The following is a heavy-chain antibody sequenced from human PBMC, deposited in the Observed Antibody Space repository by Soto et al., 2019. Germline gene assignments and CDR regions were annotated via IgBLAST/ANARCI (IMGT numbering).Heavy chain of an antibody. J-gene: IGHJ4*02. Sequence: QVQLQESGPGLVKPSETLSLTCAVSGDSISTYYCMWIRQPPGKGLESIGYLYYGRSANYNPSLKSRVTLSVDTSTNQCSLTLSSMTAADTAVYYCTLRSMAVVPEYWGQGTLVTVSS. V-gene: IGHV4-59*01. CDR3: TLRSMAVVPEY. CDR2: LYYGRSA. D-gene: IGHD3-22*01. CDR1: GDSISTYY.